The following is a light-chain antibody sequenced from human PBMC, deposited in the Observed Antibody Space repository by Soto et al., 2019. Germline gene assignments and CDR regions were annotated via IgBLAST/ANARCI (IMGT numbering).Light chain of an antibody. CDR2: WAS. J-gene: IGKJ1*01. V-gene: IGKV4-1*01. CDR3: HQDADTHRT. Sequence: DIVMTQSPDSLAVSLGERATINCKSSRSVLYSPNNKNYLAWYQKKPGQPPKLLIYWASNRESGVPDRFSGSESATDFTLTNSTLQAENAATSYYHQDADTHRTFGQGTKVEIK. CDR1: RSVLYSPNNKNY.